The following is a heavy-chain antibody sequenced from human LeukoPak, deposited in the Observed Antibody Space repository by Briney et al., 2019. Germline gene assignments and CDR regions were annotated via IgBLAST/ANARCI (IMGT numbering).Heavy chain of an antibody. J-gene: IGHJ3*01. CDR2: INTDGSST. CDR1: GFRLSAYS. D-gene: IGHD1-26*01. Sequence: PGGSLRLSCVVSGFRLSAYSLNWVRQAPGKGLVWVSRINTDGSSTNYADSVRGRFTVSRDNAENTLYLQMNSLRVEDTAVYYCARVIGWDEPFDLWGHGTLVTVSS. CDR3: ARVIGWDEPFDL. V-gene: IGHV3-74*01.